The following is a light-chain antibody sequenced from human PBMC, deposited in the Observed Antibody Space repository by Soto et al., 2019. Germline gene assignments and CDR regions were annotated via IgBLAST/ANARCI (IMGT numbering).Light chain of an antibody. CDR1: SSDVGSYDH. J-gene: IGLJ1*01. V-gene: IGLV2-14*01. Sequence: QSVLTQPDSVYGSPGQSSNISCSGTSSDVGSYDHVACYQQFPGKTPKLMIYEVSNRPSGVSSRFSGSKSGNTASLTISGLQAEDEADYYCISYTGSSTSYVFGRGTKVTVL. CDR3: ISYTGSSTSYV. CDR2: EVS.